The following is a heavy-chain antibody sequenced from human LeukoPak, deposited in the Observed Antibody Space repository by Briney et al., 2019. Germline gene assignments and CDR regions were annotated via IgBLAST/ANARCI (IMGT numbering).Heavy chain of an antibody. V-gene: IGHV4-34*01. CDR2: INHSGST. Sequence: SETLSLTCAVYGGSFSGYYWSWIRQPPGKGLEWIGEINHSGSTNYNPSLKSRVTISVDTSKNQFPLKQSSVTAADTAVYYCARGYGSGSYSLDPWGQGTLVTVSS. D-gene: IGHD3-10*01. J-gene: IGHJ5*02. CDR1: GGSFSGYY. CDR3: ARGYGSGSYSLDP.